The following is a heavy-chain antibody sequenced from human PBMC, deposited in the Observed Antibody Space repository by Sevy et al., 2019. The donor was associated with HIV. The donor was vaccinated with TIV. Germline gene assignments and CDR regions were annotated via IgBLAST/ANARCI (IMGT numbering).Heavy chain of an antibody. CDR1: GFTFSPDW. Sequence: GGSLRLSCAASGFTFSPDWMTWVRQAPGKGLEWVANIRPDGSDKYYVDSEKGRFTISRDNAKNSLYLQMNSLRADDTAMYYCARGVGLDCWGQGALVTVSS. V-gene: IGHV3-7*01. J-gene: IGHJ4*02. CDR2: IRPDGSDK. D-gene: IGHD1-26*01. CDR3: ARGVGLDC.